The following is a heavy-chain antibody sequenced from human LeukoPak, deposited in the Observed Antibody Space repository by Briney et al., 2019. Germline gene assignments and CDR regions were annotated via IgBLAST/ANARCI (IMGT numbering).Heavy chain of an antibody. CDR1: GFTFSSYS. J-gene: IGHJ4*02. Sequence: GGSLSLSCAASGFTFSSYSMNWVRQAPGKGLEWVSSISSSSSYIYYADSVKGRFTISRDNAKNSLYLQMNSLRAEDTAVYYCAREGKQQLTLDYWGQGTLVTVSS. V-gene: IGHV3-21*01. CDR2: ISSSSSYI. CDR3: AREGKQQLTLDY. D-gene: IGHD6-13*01.